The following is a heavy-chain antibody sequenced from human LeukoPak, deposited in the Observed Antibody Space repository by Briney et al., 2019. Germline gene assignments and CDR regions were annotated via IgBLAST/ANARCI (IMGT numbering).Heavy chain of an antibody. Sequence: PGGSLRLSCAASGFTFDDYGMSWVRQAPGKGLEWVSDINWNGDSTGYADSVKGRFTISRDNAKNSLYLQMNSLRAEDTALYYCARRESSYQNYYYYYHTDVWGKGTTVTVSS. J-gene: IGHJ6*03. CDR1: GFTFDDYG. V-gene: IGHV3-20*04. D-gene: IGHD3-16*02. CDR2: INWNGDST. CDR3: ARRESSYQNYYYYYHTDV.